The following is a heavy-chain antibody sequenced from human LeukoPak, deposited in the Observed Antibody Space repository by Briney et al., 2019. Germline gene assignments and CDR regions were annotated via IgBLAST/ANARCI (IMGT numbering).Heavy chain of an antibody. Sequence: GASVKVSCKTPGSTFTKYLIPWVRHAPGQRLEWIATINPQADITHSAHRFHSRITLTDDTSTSTLSISLRSPTSAATAAYYCSGPSYCLADNCGYWLDPRGPAPLVTASS. J-gene: IGHJ5*02. CDR1: GSTFTKYL. CDR2: INPQADIT. CDR3: SGPSYCLADNCGYWLDP. D-gene: IGHD2-21*01. V-gene: IGHV1-46*01.